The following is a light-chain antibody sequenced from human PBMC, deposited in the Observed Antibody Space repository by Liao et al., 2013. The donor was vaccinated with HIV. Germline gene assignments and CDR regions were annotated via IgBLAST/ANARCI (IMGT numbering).Light chain of an antibody. CDR2: QDN. J-gene: IGLJ2*01. CDR1: FIGSKS. CDR3: QAWDSSIYVV. V-gene: IGLV3-21*01. Sequence: SYVLTQPPSVSVAPGKTARITCGGNFIGSKSVHWYQQKPGQSPVLIIYQDNRRPSGIPERFSGSRSGNTATLTISGTQTMDEADYYCQAWDSSIYVVFGGGTKLTVL.